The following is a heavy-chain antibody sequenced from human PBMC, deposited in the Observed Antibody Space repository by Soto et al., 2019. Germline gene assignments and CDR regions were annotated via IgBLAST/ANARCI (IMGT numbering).Heavy chain of an antibody. V-gene: IGHV1-3*01. J-gene: IGHJ4*02. CDR3: GRDLDY. CDR2: IYAGNGNT. CDR1: GYTFINYH. Sequence: GASVKVSCKASGYTFINYHMHWMRRAPGQRLEWMGWIYAGNGNTKYSQKFQGRVTMTRDTSANTAYMELSSLTYEDTAVYYCGRDLDYWGPGTLVTVSS.